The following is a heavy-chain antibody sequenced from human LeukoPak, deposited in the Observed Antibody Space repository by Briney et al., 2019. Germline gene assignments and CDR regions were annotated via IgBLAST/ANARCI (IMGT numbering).Heavy chain of an antibody. Sequence: GSLRLSCAASGFTFSRYEMNWVRQPPGKGLEWIGEIYHSGSTNHNPSLKSRVTISVDKSKNQFSLKLSSVTAADTAVYYCAKTIAAAAPYYFDHWGQGTLVTVSP. D-gene: IGHD6-13*01. V-gene: IGHV4-4*02. CDR1: GFTFSRYEM. CDR3: AKTIAAAAPYYFDH. J-gene: IGHJ4*02. CDR2: IYHSGST.